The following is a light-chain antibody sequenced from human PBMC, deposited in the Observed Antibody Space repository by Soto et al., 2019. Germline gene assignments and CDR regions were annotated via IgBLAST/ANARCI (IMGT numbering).Light chain of an antibody. CDR3: SSYTTSSTYV. CDR2: DVS. J-gene: IGLJ1*01. Sequence: QSALTQPASVSGSPGQSITISCTGTSSDVGSYNYVSWYQQHPGKAPKVMIYDVSNRPSGVSYRFSGSKSGNTASLTFSGLQAEDEADYYCSSYTTSSTYVFGTGTKLTVL. V-gene: IGLV2-14*01. CDR1: SSDVGSYNY.